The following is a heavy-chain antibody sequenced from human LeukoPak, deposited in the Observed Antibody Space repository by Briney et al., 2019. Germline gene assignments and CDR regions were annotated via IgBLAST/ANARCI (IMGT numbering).Heavy chain of an antibody. CDR2: MSYRGTA. D-gene: IGHD5-12*01. CDR3: ARVRRDIVATIPPYFDY. Sequence: ETLSLTCTVSGGSISSTTYYWGWIRQPPGKGLEWIGSMSYRGTAYYNPSLKSRVTISVDTSKNQFSLKLSSVTAAATAMYYCARVRRDIVATIPPYFDYWGQGTLVTVSS. CDR1: GGSISSTTYY. V-gene: IGHV4-39*07. J-gene: IGHJ4*02.